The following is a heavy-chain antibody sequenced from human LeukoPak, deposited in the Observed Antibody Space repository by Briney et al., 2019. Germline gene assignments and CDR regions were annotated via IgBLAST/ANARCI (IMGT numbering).Heavy chain of an antibody. CDR3: ASTLEGGCSGGSCYQFDY. V-gene: IGHV1-46*01. J-gene: IGHJ4*02. D-gene: IGHD2-15*01. CDR2: INPSGGST. CDR1: GYTFTGYY. Sequence: ASVKVSCKASGYTFTGYYMHWVRQAPGQGLEWMGIINPSGGSTSYAQKFQGRVTMTRDTSTSTVYMELSSLRSEDTAVYYCASTLEGGCSGGSCYQFDYWGQGTLVTVSS.